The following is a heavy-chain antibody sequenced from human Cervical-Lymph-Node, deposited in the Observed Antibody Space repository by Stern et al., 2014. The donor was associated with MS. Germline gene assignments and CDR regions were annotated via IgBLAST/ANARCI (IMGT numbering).Heavy chain of an antibody. CDR1: GGSVSSGSSY. D-gene: IGHD5-18*01. CDR2: IHPSGNA. Sequence: QVQLVQSGPGLVKPSQTLSLTCTLSGGSVSSGSSYWSWIRQPAGKGLEWIGRIHPSGNAFYTPSLKSRVTISLEPATNQISLKLNSVTAADTAVYYCASGYRFFESWGQGTLVTVSS. J-gene: IGHJ4*02. CDR3: ASGYRFFES. V-gene: IGHV4-61*02.